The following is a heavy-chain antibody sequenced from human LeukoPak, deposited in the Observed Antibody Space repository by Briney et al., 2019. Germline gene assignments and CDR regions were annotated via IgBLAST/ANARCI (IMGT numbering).Heavy chain of an antibody. CDR3: ANLPQIHLLLGYYYYMDV. J-gene: IGHJ6*03. CDR1: GFTFSSYA. V-gene: IGHV3-30-3*01. Sequence: GRSLRLSCAASGFTFSSYAMHWVRQAPGKGLEWVAVISYDGSNKYYADSVKGRFTISRDNSKNTLYLQMNSLRAEDTAVYYCANLPQIHLLLGYYYYMDVWGKGTTVTVSS. CDR2: ISYDGSNK.